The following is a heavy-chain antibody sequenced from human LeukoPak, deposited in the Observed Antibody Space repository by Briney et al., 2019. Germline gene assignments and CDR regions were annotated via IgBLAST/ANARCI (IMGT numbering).Heavy chain of an antibody. D-gene: IGHD5-12*01. V-gene: IGHV4-59*08. CDR3: VRAGAGYDY. CDR1: GGSISGYY. J-gene: IGHJ4*02. CDR2: IYYSGST. Sequence: SETLSLTCTVSGGSISGYYWSWIRQPPGKGLEWIGYIYYSGSTKYNPSLKSQVTISVDTPKNQFSLKLRSVTAADTAVYYCVRAGAGYDYWGQGTLVSVSS.